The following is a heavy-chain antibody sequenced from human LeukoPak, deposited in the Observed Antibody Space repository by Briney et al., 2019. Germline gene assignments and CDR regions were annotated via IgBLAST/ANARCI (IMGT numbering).Heavy chain of an antibody. J-gene: IGHJ6*03. CDR3: ARQPTSGADYPDYYDYYMDV. Sequence: SETLSLTCTVSGDSISSSSYYWSWIRQPPGKGLEWIGEINHSGSTNYNPSLKSRVTISVDTSKNQFSLKLMSVTAADTAVYYCARQPTSGADYPDYYDYYMDVWGKGTTVIVSS. D-gene: IGHD4-11*01. V-gene: IGHV4-39*07. CDR2: INHSGST. CDR1: GDSISSSSYY.